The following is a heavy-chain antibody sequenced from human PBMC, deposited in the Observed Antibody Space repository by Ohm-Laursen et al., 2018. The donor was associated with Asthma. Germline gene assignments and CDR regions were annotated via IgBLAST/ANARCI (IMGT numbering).Heavy chain of an antibody. CDR2: IYWDDDK. J-gene: IGHJ4*02. CDR1: GFSLSTSGVA. CDR3: AHRSWSTSCYHY. D-gene: IGHD2-2*01. Sequence: TQTLTLTCTISGFSLSTSGVAVGWIRQSPGKALEWLALIYWDDDKRYSPSLKSRLTITKDTSKNQVVLTMTNMDPVDTATYYCAHRSWSTSCYHYWGQGTLVTVSS. V-gene: IGHV2-5*02.